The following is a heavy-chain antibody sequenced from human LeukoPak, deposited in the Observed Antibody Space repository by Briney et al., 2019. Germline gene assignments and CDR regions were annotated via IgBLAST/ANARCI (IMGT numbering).Heavy chain of an antibody. V-gene: IGHV4-4*02. D-gene: IGHD3-10*01. CDR2: IYHSGST. J-gene: IGHJ3*02. CDR3: AREFGAAALAFDI. CDR1: GDSISSRNW. Sequence: SETLSLTCAVSGDSISSRNWWSWVRQSPGKGLEWLGEIYHSGSTNYDPSLKSRVTISVDKSKNQFSLNLTSVTAADTAVYYCAREFGAAALAFDIWGQGTMVTVSS.